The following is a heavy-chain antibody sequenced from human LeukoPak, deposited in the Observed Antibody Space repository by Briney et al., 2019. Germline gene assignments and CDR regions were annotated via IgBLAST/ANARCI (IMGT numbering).Heavy chain of an antibody. Sequence: GGSLRLSCAGSGFTFSSYEMNWVRQAPGKGLECVSYISSSGSTIYYADSVKGRFTISRDNAKNSLYLQMNSLRAEDTAVYYCASPGRYCSSTSCYWFDPWGQGTLVTVSS. CDR3: ASPGRYCSSTSCYWFDP. CDR1: GFTFSSYE. CDR2: ISSSGSTI. D-gene: IGHD2-2*01. J-gene: IGHJ5*02. V-gene: IGHV3-48*03.